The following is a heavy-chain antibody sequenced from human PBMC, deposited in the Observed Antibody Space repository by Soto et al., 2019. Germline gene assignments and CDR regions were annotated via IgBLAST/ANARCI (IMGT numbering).Heavy chain of an antibody. CDR1: GFTFSSYS. CDR2: ISSSSTI. Sequence: GGSLRLSCAASGFTFSSYSMNWVRQAPGKGLEWVSYISSSSTIYYADSVKGRFTISRDNAKNSLYLQMNSLRDEDTAVYYCARGSYYYDSSGYYPFDYWGQGTLVTVSS. D-gene: IGHD3-22*01. V-gene: IGHV3-48*02. CDR3: ARGSYYYDSSGYYPFDY. J-gene: IGHJ4*02.